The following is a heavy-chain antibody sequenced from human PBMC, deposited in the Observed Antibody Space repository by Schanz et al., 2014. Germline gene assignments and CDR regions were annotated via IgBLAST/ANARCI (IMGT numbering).Heavy chain of an antibody. J-gene: IGHJ6*02. CDR1: GFTFSSYS. D-gene: IGHD2-15*01. CDR2: ISSSSSYI. Sequence: EVQLLDSGGGLVQPGGSLRLSCAASGFTFSSYSMNWVRQAPGKGLEWVSSISSSSSYIYYADSVKGRFTISRDNAKNSLYLQMNSLRAEDTAVYYCAKGMGYCSGGTCYDCYYYGLDVWGQGTTVTVSS. CDR3: AKGMGYCSGGTCYDCYYYGLDV. V-gene: IGHV3-21*01.